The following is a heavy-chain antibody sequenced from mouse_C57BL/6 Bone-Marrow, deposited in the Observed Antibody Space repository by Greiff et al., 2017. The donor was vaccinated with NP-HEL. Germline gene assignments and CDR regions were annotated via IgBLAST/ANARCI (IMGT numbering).Heavy chain of an antibody. CDR3: ARQRGYYDYGEGYFDV. J-gene: IGHJ1*03. D-gene: IGHD2-4*01. CDR2: ISNLAYSI. V-gene: IGHV5-15*01. Sequence: EVQVVESGGGLVQPGGSLKLSCAASGFTFSDYGMAWVRQAPRKGPEWVAFISNLAYSIYYADTVTGRFTISRENAKNTLYLEMSSLRSEDTAMYYCARQRGYYDYGEGYFDVWGTGTTVTVSS. CDR1: GFTFSDYG.